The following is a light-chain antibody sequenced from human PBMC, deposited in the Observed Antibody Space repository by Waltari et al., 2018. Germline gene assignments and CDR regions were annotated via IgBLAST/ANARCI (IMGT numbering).Light chain of an antibody. CDR1: DSDVGAYDF. J-gene: IGLJ3*02. V-gene: IGLV2-14*01. CDR2: EVS. Sequence: QSALTQPASVSGSPGQSITISCSGTDSDVGAYDFVSWYQQHPGKAPHLIIYEVSNRPSGISNRFSASKSGNTASLTISRVEVGDEGDYYCQVWDHDSDRGVFGGGTNLTVL. CDR3: QVWDHDSDRGV.